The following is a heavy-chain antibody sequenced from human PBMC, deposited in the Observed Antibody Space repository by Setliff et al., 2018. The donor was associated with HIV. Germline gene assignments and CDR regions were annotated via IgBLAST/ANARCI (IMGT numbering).Heavy chain of an antibody. J-gene: IGHJ3*01. D-gene: IGHD2-15*01. CDR2: VSSVSSAI. CDR3: ARGGKRRRSWGWVSDAFDV. CDR1: GFTFDTYG. Sequence: PGGSLRLSCAASGFTFDTYGMNWVRQAPGKGLEWISYVSSVSSAIYYADSVKGRFTISRDSAKNLLYLEMDSLRAEDTALYYCARGGKRRRSWGWVSDAFDVWGQGTMVTVSS. V-gene: IGHV3-48*01.